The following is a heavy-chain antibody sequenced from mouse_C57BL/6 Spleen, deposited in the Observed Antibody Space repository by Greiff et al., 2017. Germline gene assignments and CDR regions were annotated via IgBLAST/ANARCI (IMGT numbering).Heavy chain of an antibody. D-gene: IGHD2-4*01. CDR1: GYTFTSYW. V-gene: IGHV1-69*01. CDR2: IDPSDSYT. Sequence: VQLQQSGAELVMPGASVKLSCKASGYTFTSYWMHWVKQRPGQGLEWIGEIDPSDSYTNYNQNFKGKSTLTVDKSSSTAYMQLSSLTSEDSAVYYCARLITTRFDYWGQGTTLTVSS. CDR3: ARLITTRFDY. J-gene: IGHJ2*01.